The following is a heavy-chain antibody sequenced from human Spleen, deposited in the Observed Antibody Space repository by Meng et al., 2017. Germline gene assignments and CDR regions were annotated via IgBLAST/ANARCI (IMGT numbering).Heavy chain of an antibody. CDR3: ARVYSGSYSGTDY. CDR2: INSDGTST. J-gene: IGHJ4*02. D-gene: IGHD1-26*01. Sequence: LSLTCAASGFTFSSYWMHWVRQAPGKGLVWVSRINSDGTSTSYAGSVKGRFTISRDNAKNTLFLQMNSLRAEDTAVYYCARVYSGSYSGTDYWGQGTLVTVSS. CDR1: GFTFSSYW. V-gene: IGHV3-74*01.